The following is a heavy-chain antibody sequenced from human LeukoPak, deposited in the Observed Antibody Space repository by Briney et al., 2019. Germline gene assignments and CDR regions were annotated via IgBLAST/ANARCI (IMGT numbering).Heavy chain of an antibody. CDR3: VNGGYYDLLTGFDY. J-gene: IGHJ4*02. Sequence: HPGGSLRLSCSASGFTFSSYAMHWVRRAPGKGLEYVSTISSSGGSAYYADSVKGRLIISRDNSKNTLYLQMSSLRPEDTAVYYCVNGGYYDLLTGFDYWGQGTLVTVSS. CDR2: ISSSGGSA. D-gene: IGHD3-9*01. CDR1: GFTFSSYA. V-gene: IGHV3-64D*06.